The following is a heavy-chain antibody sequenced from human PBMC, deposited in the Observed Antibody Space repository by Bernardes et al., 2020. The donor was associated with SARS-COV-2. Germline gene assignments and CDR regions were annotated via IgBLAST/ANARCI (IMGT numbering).Heavy chain of an antibody. V-gene: IGHV3-48*01. CDR2: ITSSSSSI. J-gene: IGHJ4*02. Sequence: GGSLRLSCAASGFTFSSYSMSWVRQAPGQGLEWVSFITSSSSSIYYTDSVKGRFTISRDNAQNSLHLQMDSLRADDTAVYYCARGLVVTSIPFVDFWCQGNLVTVSA. CDR1: GFTFSSYS. CDR3: ARGLVVTSIPFVDF. D-gene: IGHD2-21*02.